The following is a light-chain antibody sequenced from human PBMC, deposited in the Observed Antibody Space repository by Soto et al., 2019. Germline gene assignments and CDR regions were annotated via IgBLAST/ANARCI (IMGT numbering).Light chain of an antibody. CDR3: LQHYSCPLT. J-gene: IGKJ4*01. CDR1: QGVKTD. V-gene: IGKV1-17*01. Sequence: DIQMTQSPSSVSASVGDRVTITCRASQGVKTDLGWYQQKPGKAPKRLIYAASRLQSGVPSRFSVSGSGTEFTLTISSLQPEDFASYYCLQHYSCPLTFGGGTRVEIK. CDR2: AAS.